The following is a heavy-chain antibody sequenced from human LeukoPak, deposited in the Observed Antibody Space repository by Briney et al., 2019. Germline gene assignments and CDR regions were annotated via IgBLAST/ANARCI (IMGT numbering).Heavy chain of an antibody. V-gene: IGHV4-39*01. CDR1: GGSISSSSYY. CDR3: ARNSSGWSFDY. D-gene: IGHD6-19*01. CDR2: IYYSGST. J-gene: IGHJ4*02. Sequence: PSETLSLTCTVSGGSISSSSYYWGWIRQPPGRGLEWIGSIYYSGSTCYNPSLKSRVTISVDTSKNQLSLQLSSVTAADTAVYYCARNSSGWSFDYWGQGALVTVSS.